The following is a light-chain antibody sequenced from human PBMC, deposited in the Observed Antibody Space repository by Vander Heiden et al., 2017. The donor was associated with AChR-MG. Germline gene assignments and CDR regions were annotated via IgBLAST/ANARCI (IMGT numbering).Light chain of an antibody. CDR3: SSYTSSSIYVV. CDR1: SSDVGGYNY. J-gene: IGLJ2*01. V-gene: IGLV2-14*01. CDR2: EVR. Sequence: QSALTQPASVSGSPGQSITISCTGTSSDVGGYNYVSWYQQHPGKAPKLMIYEVRNRPSGVSNRFSGSKSGNTASLTISGLQAEDEADYYCSSYTSSSIYVVFGGGTKLTVL.